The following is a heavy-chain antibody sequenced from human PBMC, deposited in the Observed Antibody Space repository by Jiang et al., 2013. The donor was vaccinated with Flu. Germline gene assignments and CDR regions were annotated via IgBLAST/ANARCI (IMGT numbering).Heavy chain of an antibody. Sequence: PGLVKPSETLSLMCTVSGASISSSIYYWGWIRQPPGKGLDWIGNIYYSGSTVYNSSLKSRVTISIDTSKNQFSLNLNSVTAADTAVYYCARRLGSGQGAFDIWGRGTMVVVTS. D-gene: IGHD6-19*01. CDR3: ARRLGSGQGAFDI. V-gene: IGHV4-39*01. J-gene: IGHJ3*02. CDR2: IYYSGST. CDR1: GASISSSIYY.